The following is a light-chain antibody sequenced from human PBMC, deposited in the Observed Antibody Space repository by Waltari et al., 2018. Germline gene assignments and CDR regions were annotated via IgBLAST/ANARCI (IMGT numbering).Light chain of an antibody. J-gene: IGKJ4*01. V-gene: IGKV1-39*01. Sequence: DIQMTQSPSSLSASVGDRVTITCRASQRISSYLNWYQQKPGKAPKLLIYAASSLQSWVPSRFGGSGSGTDFTLTISSLQPEDFATYYCQQSYSTPLTFGGGTKVEIK. CDR3: QQSYSTPLT. CDR2: AAS. CDR1: QRISSY.